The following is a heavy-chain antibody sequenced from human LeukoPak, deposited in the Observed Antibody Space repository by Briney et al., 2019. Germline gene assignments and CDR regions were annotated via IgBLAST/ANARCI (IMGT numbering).Heavy chain of an antibody. D-gene: IGHD5-18*01. CDR2: INPSGGST. CDR1: GYTFTSYY. Sequence: ASVKVSCKASGYTFTSYYMHWVRQAPGQGLEWMGIINPSGGSTSYAQKFQGRVTMTRDTSTSTVYMELSSLRSEDTAVYYCARSADSPPFYYYYGMDVWGQGTTVTVSS. CDR3: ARSADSPPFYYYYGMDV. V-gene: IGHV1-46*01. J-gene: IGHJ6*02.